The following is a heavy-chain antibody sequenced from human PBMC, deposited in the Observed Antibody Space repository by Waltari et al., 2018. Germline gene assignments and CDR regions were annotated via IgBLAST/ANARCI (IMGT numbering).Heavy chain of an antibody. J-gene: IGHJ4*02. D-gene: IGHD7-27*01. V-gene: IGHV3-7*01. CDR2: INPDGSEK. Sequence: EVQLVESGGGLVQPGGSLRLSWAASGFTFSTYSVNWVRQAPGKGLECVANINPDGSEKYYVDSVKGRFTISRDNSKNSLYLQMNSLRAEDTSVYYCARDLNWDTYWGQGALVTVSS. CDR1: GFTFSTYS. CDR3: ARDLNWDTY.